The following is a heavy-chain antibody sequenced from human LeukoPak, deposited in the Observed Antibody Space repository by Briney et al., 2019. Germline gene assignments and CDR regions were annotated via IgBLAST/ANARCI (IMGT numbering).Heavy chain of an antibody. V-gene: IGHV4-4*07. CDR2: IYISGST. D-gene: IGHD2-2*01. J-gene: IGHJ5*02. CDR1: GDSIRSYY. Sequence: SETLSLTCTVSGDSIRSYYWSWIRQPAGKGLEWIGRIYISGSTNYNPSLKSRVTMSVDTSKNQFSLKLSSVTAADTAVYYCARDMNVVVPAAIGDWFDPWGQGTLVTVSS. CDR3: ARDMNVVVPAAIGDWFDP.